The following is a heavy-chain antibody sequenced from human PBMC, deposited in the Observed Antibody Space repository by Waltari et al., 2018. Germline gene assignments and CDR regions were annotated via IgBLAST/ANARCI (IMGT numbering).Heavy chain of an antibody. D-gene: IGHD2-21*02. CDR2: IPDSGRT. CDR1: GGSISTTTYY. V-gene: IGHV4-39*01. Sequence: QLQLQESGPGLVKPSETLSLTCTVSGGSISTTTYYLVWIRQPPGKGLEWIGSIPDSGRTSSNPSLNGRVTMSVDTSKNQFSLKLNSVTAADTAVYYCARQATDTYYYYYMDVWGKGTTVTVSS. J-gene: IGHJ6*03. CDR3: ARQATDTYYYYYMDV.